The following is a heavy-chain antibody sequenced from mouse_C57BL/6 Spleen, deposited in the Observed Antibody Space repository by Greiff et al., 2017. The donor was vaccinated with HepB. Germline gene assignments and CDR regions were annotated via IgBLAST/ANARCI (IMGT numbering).Heavy chain of an antibody. D-gene: IGHD4-1*01. CDR2: IYPGSGNT. Sequence: QVQLQQSGAELVRPGASVKLSCKASGYTFTDYYINWVKQRPGQGLEWIARIYPGSGNTYYNEKFKGKATLTAEKSSSTAYMQLSSLTSEDSAVYFCARANWGGSFDYWGQGTTLTVSS. CDR3: ARANWGGSFDY. J-gene: IGHJ2*01. V-gene: IGHV1-76*01. CDR1: GYTFTDYY.